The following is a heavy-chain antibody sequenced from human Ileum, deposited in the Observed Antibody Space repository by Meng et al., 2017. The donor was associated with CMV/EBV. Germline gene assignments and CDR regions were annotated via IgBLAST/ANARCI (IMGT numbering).Heavy chain of an antibody. D-gene: IGHD2-2*01. CDR1: GFTFSNHW. CDR3: AYQQIVVVPAAAGY. CDR2: INEDGSDI. J-gene: IGHJ4*02. Sequence: GESLKISCTASGFTFSNHWMTWVLQGPGKGLEWVANINEDGSDIYYADSVKGRFTISRDNAKKALYLQMNSLRAEDTAVYYCAYQQIVVVPAAAGYWGQGTLVTVSS. V-gene: IGHV3-7*03.